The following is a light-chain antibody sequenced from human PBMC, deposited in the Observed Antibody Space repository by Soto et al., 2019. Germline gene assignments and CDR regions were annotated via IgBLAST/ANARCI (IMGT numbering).Light chain of an antibody. Sequence: QSVLTQPASVSGAPGQWITISSTGTSSDVGSYNLVSWYQQHPGKAPKLMIYEVSKRPSGVSNRFSGSKSGNTASLTISGLQAEDEADYYCCSYAGSSTFYVFGTGTKVPS. V-gene: IGLV2-23*02. CDR2: EVS. J-gene: IGLJ1*01. CDR3: CSYAGSSTFYV. CDR1: SSDVGSYNL.